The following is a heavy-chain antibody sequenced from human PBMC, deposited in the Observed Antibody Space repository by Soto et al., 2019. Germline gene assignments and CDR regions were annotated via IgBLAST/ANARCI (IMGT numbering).Heavy chain of an antibody. V-gene: IGHV1-18*01. J-gene: IGHJ5*02. CDR3: ARVLPGVEAWFGP. Sequence: VKRVQSGGEVTRPGASVKVSCKTSGYTFSNYGITWVRQAPGQPLEWLGWISLYSDGTNYAQKFKGRVSMTTDTYTTTSYMELRSLRSDETADYYGARVLPGVEAWFGPWGQGTLVTVSS. CDR1: GYTFSNYG. CDR2: ISLYSDGT. D-gene: IGHD2-2*01.